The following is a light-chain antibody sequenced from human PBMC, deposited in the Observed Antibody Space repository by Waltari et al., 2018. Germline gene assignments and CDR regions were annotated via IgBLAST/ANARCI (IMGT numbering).Light chain of an antibody. V-gene: IGKV1-5*03. CDR2: TTS. CDR1: QSVSSW. Sequence: TCRASQSVSSWFAWYKQKPGKAPKLLIYTTSILQNGIPSRFSGSGCGTDFYLTISSLQPEDSATYYCQHYSKYPRPFGKGTKVEIK. J-gene: IGKJ1*01. CDR3: QHYSKYPRP.